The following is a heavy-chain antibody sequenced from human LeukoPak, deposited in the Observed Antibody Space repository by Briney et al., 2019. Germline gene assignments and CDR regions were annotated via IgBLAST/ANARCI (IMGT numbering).Heavy chain of an antibody. CDR3: ARDVRGQYYFDY. D-gene: IGHD3-10*02. Sequence: SETLSLTCSVSGGSISRFTYWGWIRQPPGKGLEWIGSIYYSGSTYYNPSLTSRVSVSRDTSKNQFSLKLTSMTAADTAVYYCARDVRGQYYFDYWGRGTLVTVSS. CDR1: GGSISRFTY. CDR2: IYYSGST. V-gene: IGHV4-39*07. J-gene: IGHJ4*02.